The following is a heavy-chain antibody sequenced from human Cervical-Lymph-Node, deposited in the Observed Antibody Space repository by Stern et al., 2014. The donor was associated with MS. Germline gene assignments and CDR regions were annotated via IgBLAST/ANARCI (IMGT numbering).Heavy chain of an antibody. Sequence: VQLVESGPEVGQPGASVRVSCKASGYTFTTPNYGIAWVREAPGRGLEWMGWISAYNGNTVYAQKLQDRVTMTTDTSTSTAYMELRSLRSDDTAFYYCARERLRDFNDYHFDSWGQGTLVTVSS. J-gene: IGHJ4*02. CDR1: GYTFTTPNYG. CDR2: ISAYNGNT. D-gene: IGHD4-11*01. V-gene: IGHV1-18*01. CDR3: ARERLRDFNDYHFDS.